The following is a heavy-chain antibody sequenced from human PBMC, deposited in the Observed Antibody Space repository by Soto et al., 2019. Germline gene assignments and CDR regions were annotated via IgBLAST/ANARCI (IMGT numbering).Heavy chain of an antibody. CDR2: IIPIFGTA. CDR3: ASLKVVVTASGYFQH. Sequence: QVQLVQSGAAVQKTGSSVKVSCQASGGTFSSYAISWVRQAPGQGLEWMGGIIPIFGTATYAQKFQGRVTITADESTSTAYMELSSLRSEDTAVYYCASLKVVVTASGYFQHWGQGTLVTVSS. J-gene: IGHJ1*01. D-gene: IGHD2-21*02. V-gene: IGHV1-69*01. CDR1: GGTFSSYA.